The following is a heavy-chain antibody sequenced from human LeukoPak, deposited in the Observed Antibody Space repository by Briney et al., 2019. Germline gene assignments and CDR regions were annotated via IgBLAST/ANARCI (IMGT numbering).Heavy chain of an antibody. CDR3: ARLVLRFLEWPIDY. CDR1: GYSISSGYY. D-gene: IGHD3-3*01. CDR2: IYHSGST. J-gene: IGHJ4*02. V-gene: IGHV4-38-2*01. Sequence: PSETLYLTCAVSGYSISSGYYWGWIRQPPGKGLEWIGSIYHSGSTYYNPSLKSRVTISVDTSKNQFSLKLSSVTAADTAVYYCARLVLRFLEWPIDYWGQGTLVTVSS.